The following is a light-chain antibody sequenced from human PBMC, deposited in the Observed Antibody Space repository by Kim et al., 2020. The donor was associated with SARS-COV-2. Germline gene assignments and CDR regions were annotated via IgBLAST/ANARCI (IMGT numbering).Light chain of an antibody. CDR2: GVS. J-gene: IGLJ2*01. V-gene: IGLV2-14*03. Sequence: QSITLSCTETSTDVGGYNYVSWHQQHPGKAPKLIIYGVSKRPSGVSDRFSGSKSGNTASLTISGLQAEDEADYYCSSYTSGSTFVVFGGGTQLTVL. CDR1: STDVGGYNY. CDR3: SSYTSGSTFVV.